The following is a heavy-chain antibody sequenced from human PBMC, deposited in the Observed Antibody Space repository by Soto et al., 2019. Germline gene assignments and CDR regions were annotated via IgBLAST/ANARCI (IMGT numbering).Heavy chain of an antibody. CDR3: SRSLNA. CDR2: INQDGSEK. J-gene: IGHJ5*02. Sequence: GSLRLSCAASGFTFSTYWMDWVRQTPGKGLEWVANINQDGSEKNYVDSVKGRFTISRDNAKNSLYLQMSSLTAEDSALYYCSRSLNAWGQGTLVTVSS. D-gene: IGHD2-8*01. V-gene: IGHV3-7*01. CDR1: GFTFSTYW.